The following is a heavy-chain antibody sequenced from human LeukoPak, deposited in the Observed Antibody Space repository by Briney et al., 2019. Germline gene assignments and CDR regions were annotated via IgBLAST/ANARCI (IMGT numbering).Heavy chain of an antibody. D-gene: IGHD3-10*01. J-gene: IGHJ4*02. CDR1: GGSISSGGYY. CDR2: IYYSGST. V-gene: IGHV4-39*01. CDR3: ARQSYYGSGSPLDY. Sequence: SETLSLTCTVSGGSISSGGYYWGWIRQPPGKGLEWIGRIYYSGSTHYNPSLKSRVTIFVDTSNNQFSLKLSSVTAADTAVYYCARQSYYGSGSPLDYWGQGILVTVSS.